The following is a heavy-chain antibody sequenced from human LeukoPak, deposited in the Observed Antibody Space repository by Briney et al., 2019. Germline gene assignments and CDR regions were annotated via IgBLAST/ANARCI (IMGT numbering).Heavy chain of an antibody. V-gene: IGHV4-34*01. Sequence: SETLSLACAVYGGSFSTYYWSWIRQPPGKGLEWIGEINHSGRTNYNPSLKSRVTISVDTSKNQFSLKVSSVTAADTAVYYCARGQFQRDYWGQGTLVTVSS. CDR2: INHSGRT. J-gene: IGHJ4*02. CDR3: ARGQFQRDY. CDR1: GGSFSTYY.